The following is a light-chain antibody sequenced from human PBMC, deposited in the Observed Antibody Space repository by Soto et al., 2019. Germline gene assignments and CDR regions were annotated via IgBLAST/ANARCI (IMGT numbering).Light chain of an antibody. V-gene: IGKV3-15*01. CDR3: QHYNNRPLT. Sequence: EIVMTQSPATLSVSPGERATLSCRASQSVSSNLAWYQQKPGQAPRLLIYGVSTRATGIPARFSGSGSGTEFNLTISSLQSEDFAVYYCQHYNNRPLTFGGGTKVEIK. J-gene: IGKJ4*01. CDR1: QSVSSN. CDR2: GVS.